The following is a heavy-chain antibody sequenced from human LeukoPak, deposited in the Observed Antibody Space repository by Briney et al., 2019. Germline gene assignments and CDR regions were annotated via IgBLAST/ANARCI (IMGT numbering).Heavy chain of an antibody. V-gene: IGHV3-23*01. CDR1: GFTFSTHA. Sequence: GGSLRLSCAASGFTFSTHAFSWVRQAPGKGLEWVSAISDTGYWTFYADSVKGRFAISRDNSKNTVFLQMNSLRAEDTAVYYCAKDYFWSGYYTLDAFDIWGQGTMVTVSS. D-gene: IGHD3-3*01. J-gene: IGHJ3*02. CDR3: AKDYFWSGYYTLDAFDI. CDR2: ISDTGYWT.